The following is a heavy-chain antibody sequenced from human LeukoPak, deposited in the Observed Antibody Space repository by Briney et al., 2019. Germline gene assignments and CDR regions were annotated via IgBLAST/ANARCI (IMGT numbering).Heavy chain of an antibody. V-gene: IGHV1-69*04. CDR1: GGTFSSYA. D-gene: IGHD1-26*01. CDR3: ARVKKWELYDY. Sequence: ASVKVSCKASGGTFSSYAISWVRQAPGQGLEWMGRIIPILGIANYAQKFQGRVTITADKSTSTAYMELSSLRSKDTAVYYCARVKKWELYDYWGQGTLVTVSS. J-gene: IGHJ4*02. CDR2: IIPILGIA.